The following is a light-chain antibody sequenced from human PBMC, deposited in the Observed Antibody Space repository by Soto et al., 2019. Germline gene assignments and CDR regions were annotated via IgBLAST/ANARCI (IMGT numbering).Light chain of an antibody. CDR2: EVS. CDR3: SSYAGSNIWV. Sequence: QSALTQPPSASGSPGQSVTISCTGTSSDVGAYKYVSWYQQYPGKAPELMIYEVSKRPSGVPDRFSGSKSGNTASLTVSGLQAEHEADYYCSSYAGSNIWVFGGGTKLTVL. V-gene: IGLV2-8*01. CDR1: SSDVGAYKY. J-gene: IGLJ3*02.